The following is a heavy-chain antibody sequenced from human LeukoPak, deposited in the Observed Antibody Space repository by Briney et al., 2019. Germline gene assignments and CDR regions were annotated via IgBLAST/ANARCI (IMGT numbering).Heavy chain of an antibody. V-gene: IGHV3-33*08. CDR3: ARGYCSGGSCYQFVNYYYYGMDV. D-gene: IGHD2-15*01. CDR2: IWYDGSNK. CDR1: GSTFSSYA. J-gene: IGHJ6*02. Sequence: PGGSLRLSCAASGSTFSSYAMHWVRQAPGKGLEWVAVIWYDGSNKYYADSVKGRFTISRDNSKNTLYLQMNSLRAEDTAVYYCARGYCSGGSCYQFVNYYYYGMDVWGQGTTVTVSS.